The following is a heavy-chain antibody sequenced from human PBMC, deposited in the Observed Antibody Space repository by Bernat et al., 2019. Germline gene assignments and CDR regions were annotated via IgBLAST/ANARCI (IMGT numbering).Heavy chain of an antibody. D-gene: IGHD3-3*01. CDR1: GFTFSSYG. CDR2: ISYDGSNK. V-gene: IGHV3-30*03. Sequence: QVLLVESGGGVVQPGRSLGLSCAASGFTFSSYGMHWVRQAPGKGLEWVAVISYDGSNKYYADSVKGRFTISRDNSKNTLYLQMNSLRAEDTAVYYCARVGYDFWSGPPSYFDYWGQGTLVTVSS. J-gene: IGHJ4*02. CDR3: ARVGYDFWSGPPSYFDY.